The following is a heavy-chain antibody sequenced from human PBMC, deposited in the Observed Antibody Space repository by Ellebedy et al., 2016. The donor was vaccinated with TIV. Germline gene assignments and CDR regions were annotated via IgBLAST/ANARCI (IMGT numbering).Heavy chain of an antibody. D-gene: IGHD2-8*01. V-gene: IGHV1-2*04. CDR3: ARERVYRYCTNGVCYTWYYGMDV. J-gene: IGHJ6*02. Sequence: ASVKVSCKASGYTFTGYYMHWVRQAPGQGLEWMGWINPNSGGTNYAQKFQGWVTMTRDTSISTAYMELSRLRSDDTAVYYCARERVYRYCTNGVCYTWYYGMDVWGQGTTVTVSS. CDR2: INPNSGGT. CDR1: GYTFTGYY.